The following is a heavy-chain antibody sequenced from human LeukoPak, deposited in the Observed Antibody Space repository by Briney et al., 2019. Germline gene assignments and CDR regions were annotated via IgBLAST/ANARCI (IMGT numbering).Heavy chain of an antibody. CDR3: ARDPGYCSSTSCYVFDP. CDR2: SNAGNGNT. D-gene: IGHD2-2*01. V-gene: IGHV1-3*01. CDR1: GYTITSYA. Sequence: ASVKVSCKASGYTITSYAMHWVRQAPGQRLEWMGWSNAGNGNTKYSQKFQGRVTITRDTSASTAYMELSSLRSEDTAVYYCARDPGYCSSTSCYVFDPWGQGTLVTVSS. J-gene: IGHJ5*02.